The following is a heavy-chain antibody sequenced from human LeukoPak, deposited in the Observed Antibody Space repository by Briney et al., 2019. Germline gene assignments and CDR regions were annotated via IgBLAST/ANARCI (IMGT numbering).Heavy chain of an antibody. CDR3: ARGVRGAPYFDY. CDR1: GGSFSGYY. CDR2: INHSGST. J-gene: IGHJ4*02. D-gene: IGHD3-10*01. Sequence: SETLSLTCAVYGGSFSGYYWSWIRQPPGKGLEWIGEINHSGSTSYNPSLKSRVTISVDTSKNQFSLKLSSVTAADTAVYYCARGVRGAPYFDYWGQGTLVTVSS. V-gene: IGHV4-34*01.